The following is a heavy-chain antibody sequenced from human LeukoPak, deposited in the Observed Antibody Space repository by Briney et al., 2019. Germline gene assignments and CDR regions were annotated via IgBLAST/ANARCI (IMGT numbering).Heavy chain of an antibody. D-gene: IGHD3-3*01. CDR3: AREKTILHYYYGMDV. V-gene: IGHV4-4*07. Sequence: PSETLSLNCNVSGGSFSPYYWSWVRQPAGKGLEWIGRIYASGSVSSSGITNYNPSLKSRVTMSVDTSKNQFSLRLNSVTAADTAVYYCAREKTILHYYYGMDVWGQGTTVTVSS. CDR1: GGSFSPYY. CDR2: IYASGSVSSSGIT. J-gene: IGHJ6*02.